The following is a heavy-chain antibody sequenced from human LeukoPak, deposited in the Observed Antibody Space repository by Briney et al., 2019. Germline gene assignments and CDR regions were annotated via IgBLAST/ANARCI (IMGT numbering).Heavy chain of an antibody. CDR3: ARGEGSRYSYDTSGYYYRYFDY. CDR1: GGSFSGYF. CDR2: INHSVST. D-gene: IGHD3-22*01. V-gene: IGHV4-34*01. Sequence: TSETLSLTCAVYGGSFSGYFWSWIRQPPGKGLEWIGEINHSVSTKYNPSLKSRVTISVGTSKNQFSLKLSSVTAADTAVYYCARGEGSRYSYDTSGYYYRYFDYWGQGTLVTVSS. J-gene: IGHJ4*02.